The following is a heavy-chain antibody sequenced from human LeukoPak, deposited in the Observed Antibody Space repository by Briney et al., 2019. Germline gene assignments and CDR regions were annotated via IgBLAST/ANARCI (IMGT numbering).Heavy chain of an antibody. CDR3: ARSNYFDY. J-gene: IGHJ4*02. CDR1: GYSFTSYW. CDR2: IYPSDSDT. D-gene: IGHD6-6*01. Sequence: KPGESLKVSCKGSGYSFTSYWIAWVRQMPGKGLEWMGIIYPSDSDTKYSPSFQGQVTISADKSISTAYLQWSSLKASDAAIYHCARSNYFDYWGQGTLVTVSS. V-gene: IGHV5-51*01.